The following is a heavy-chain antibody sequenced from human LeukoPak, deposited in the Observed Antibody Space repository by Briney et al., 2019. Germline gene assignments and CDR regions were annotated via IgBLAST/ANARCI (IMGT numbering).Heavy chain of an antibody. V-gene: IGHV3-66*01. CDR1: GFTVSSNY. CDR3: ASDSPIRPGYYYYGMDV. Sequence: GGSLRLSCAASGFTVSSNYMSWVRQAPGKGLEWVSVIYSGGSTYYADSVKGRFTISRDNSKNTLYLQMNSLRAEDTAVYYCASDSPIRPGYYYYGMDVWGQGTTVTVSS. CDR2: IYSGGST. J-gene: IGHJ6*02.